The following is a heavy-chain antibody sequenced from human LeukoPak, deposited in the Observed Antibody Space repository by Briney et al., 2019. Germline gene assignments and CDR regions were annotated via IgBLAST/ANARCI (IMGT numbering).Heavy chain of an antibody. CDR2: IYQGGGET. CDR3: AREGTFGYHYFDY. Sequence: PGGSLRLSCTVSGFTFSAHRMSWVRQAPGKGLEWVANIYQGGGETHYVDSVKGRFTISRDNAKNSLYLHLSSLRAEDTAVYYCAREGTFGYHYFDYWGQGALVTVSS. V-gene: IGHV3-7*01. D-gene: IGHD3-3*01. CDR1: GFTFSAHR. J-gene: IGHJ4*02.